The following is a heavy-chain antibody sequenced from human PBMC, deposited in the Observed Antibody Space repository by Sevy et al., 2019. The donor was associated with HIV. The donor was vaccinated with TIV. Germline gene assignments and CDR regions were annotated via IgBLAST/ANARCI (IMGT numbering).Heavy chain of an antibody. Sequence: SETLSLACTVSGGSISRSTNYWNWIRQPAGKGLEWIGRISTSGSTNYNPSLNSRVTISADTSKNQFSLKVNSVTAADTAVYYCARDAGCSGGSCYSTRYYYYYLDVWVKGTTVTVSS. CDR2: ISTSGST. V-gene: IGHV4-61*02. CDR1: GGSISRSTNY. CDR3: ARDAGCSGGSCYSTRYYYYYLDV. J-gene: IGHJ6*03. D-gene: IGHD2-15*01.